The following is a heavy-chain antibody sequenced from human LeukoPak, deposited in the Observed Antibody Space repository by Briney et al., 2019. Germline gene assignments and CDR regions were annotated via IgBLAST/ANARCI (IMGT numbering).Heavy chain of an antibody. CDR3: ARLTCRGGSCPLDY. Sequence: SETLSLTCIVSGGSISSNNYYWAWIRQPPGKGLDWIGSIHNSGSTYYKSSLKSRATISVDTSKNQFSLKLKSVTAADTALYYCARLTCRGGSCPLDYWGQGTLVTVSS. CDR2: IHNSGST. J-gene: IGHJ4*02. D-gene: IGHD2-15*01. CDR1: GGSISSNNYY. V-gene: IGHV4-39*01.